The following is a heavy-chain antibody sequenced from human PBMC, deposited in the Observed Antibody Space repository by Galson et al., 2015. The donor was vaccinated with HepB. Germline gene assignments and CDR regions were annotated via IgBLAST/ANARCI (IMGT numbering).Heavy chain of an antibody. Sequence: SETLSLTCAVYGGSFSGYYWSWIRQPPGKGLEWIGEINHSGSTNYNPSLKSRVTISVDTSKNQFSLKLSSVTAADTAVYYCARDFYYDSSGYSGYYFDYWGQGTLVTVSS. D-gene: IGHD3-22*01. V-gene: IGHV4-34*01. CDR3: ARDFYYDSSGYSGYYFDY. J-gene: IGHJ4*02. CDR2: INHSGST. CDR1: GGSFSGYY.